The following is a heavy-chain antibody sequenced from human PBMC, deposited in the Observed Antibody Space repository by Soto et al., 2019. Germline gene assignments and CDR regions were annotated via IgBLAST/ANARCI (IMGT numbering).Heavy chain of an antibody. D-gene: IGHD1-26*01. CDR2: ISYDGSNK. J-gene: IGHJ4*02. Sequence: QVQLVESGGGVVQPGRSLRLSCAASGFTFSSYGMHWVRQAPGKGLEWVAVISYDGSNKYYADSVKGRFTISRDNSKNTLYLQMNSLRAEDTAVYYCAKDGEIVGATTYFDYWGQGTLVTVSS. CDR1: GFTFSSYG. CDR3: AKDGEIVGATTYFDY. V-gene: IGHV3-30*18.